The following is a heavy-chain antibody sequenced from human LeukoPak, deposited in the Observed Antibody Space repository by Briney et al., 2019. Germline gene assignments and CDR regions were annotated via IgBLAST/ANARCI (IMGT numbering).Heavy chain of an antibody. CDR2: IKQDGIET. CDR1: GFNSGNYW. D-gene: IGHD6-13*01. Sequence: GGSLRLSRAASGFNSGNYWMSWVRQAPGQRLEWLANIKQDGIETYYLDSVKGRSTISRDSARNSVYLQMNSLRADETAVYFCARLIASPGPDAFDIWGQGTLVTVSS. CDR3: ARLIASPGPDAFDI. J-gene: IGHJ3*02. V-gene: IGHV3-7*01.